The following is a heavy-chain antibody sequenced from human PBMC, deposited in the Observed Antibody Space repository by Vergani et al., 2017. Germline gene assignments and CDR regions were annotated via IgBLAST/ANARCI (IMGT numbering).Heavy chain of an antibody. D-gene: IGHD3-10*01. CDR2: IHSSGTT. V-gene: IGHV4-61*02. J-gene: IGHJ5*02. CDR1: GRSITSGSFY. CDR3: ARDSWTSELRGVYWFDT. Sequence: QVQLQASGPGRVKPSQTLSLTCTMSGRSITSGSFYWSWIRQPAGKGLEWIGRIHSSGTTNYNPSLKSRVTLSVDTSKNQLSLRMTSVTAADTAVYYCARDSWTSELRGVYWFDTWGQGTLVSVSS.